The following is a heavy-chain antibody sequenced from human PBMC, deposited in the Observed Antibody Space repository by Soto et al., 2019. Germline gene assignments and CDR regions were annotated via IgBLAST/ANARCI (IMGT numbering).Heavy chain of an antibody. CDR3: ARNLIPGIVTPNDAFDL. CDR1: GFTLSSYS. J-gene: IGHJ3*01. CDR2: ISSTGRTV. V-gene: IGHV3-48*01. Sequence: GGSLRLSCEVSGFTLSSYSMNWVRQAPGKGLEGLEWVAYISSTGRTVYYADSVKGRFTISRDNAKNSLYLQMNSLRADDTAVYYCARNLIPGIVTPNDAFDLWGQGTMVTVSS. D-gene: IGHD1-26*01.